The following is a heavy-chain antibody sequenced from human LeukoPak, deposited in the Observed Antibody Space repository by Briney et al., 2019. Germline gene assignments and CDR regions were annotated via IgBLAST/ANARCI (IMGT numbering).Heavy chain of an antibody. D-gene: IGHD3-22*01. CDR3: ASDGSGNDVHSGFNF. CDR1: GFTFSSYS. Sequence: GGSLRLSCAASGFTFSSYSMNWVRQAPGKGLEWVSSISSSSSYIYYADSVKGRFTISRDRARNILNLQMDRLRPEDTALYFCASDGSGNDVHSGFNFWGQGTLVTVSS. CDR2: ISSSSSYI. J-gene: IGHJ4*02. V-gene: IGHV3-21*06.